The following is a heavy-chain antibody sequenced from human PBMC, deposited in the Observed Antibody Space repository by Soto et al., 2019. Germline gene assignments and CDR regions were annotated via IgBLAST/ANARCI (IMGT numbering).Heavy chain of an antibody. CDR1: RVALGRRT. Sequence: SAELCCKDPRVALGRRTRRWARHSTGQGLEWMGGIIPIFGTANYAQKFQARVTISADDSTSTVYMELSGLTSEDTAMYYCARGSHSSGTAVAGYYYWGQGTLVTVSS. V-gene: IGHV1-69*01. CDR3: ARGSHSSGTAVAGYYY. D-gene: IGHD6-19*01. CDR2: IIPIFGTA. J-gene: IGHJ4*02.